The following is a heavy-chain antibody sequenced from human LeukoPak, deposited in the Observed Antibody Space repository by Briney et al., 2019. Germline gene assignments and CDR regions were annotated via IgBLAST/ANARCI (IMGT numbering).Heavy chain of an antibody. V-gene: IGHV1-69*13. J-gene: IGHJ4*02. CDR2: IIPMFKTP. Sequence: GASVKVSCKASGVTFSSYAMSWVRQAPGQGLEWMGGIIPMFKTPKYVQKFQDRLTITADESTSTAYMELNSLRSDDTAVYYCARDGGDSVDYWGQGTLITVSS. CDR1: GVTFSSYA. D-gene: IGHD3-16*01. CDR3: ARDGGDSVDY.